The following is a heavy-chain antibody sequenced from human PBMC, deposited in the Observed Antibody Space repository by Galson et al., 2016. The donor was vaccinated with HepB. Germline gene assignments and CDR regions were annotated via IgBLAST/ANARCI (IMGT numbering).Heavy chain of an antibody. Sequence: SETLSLTCTVSGGSVSSSNHYWGWIRQPPGKGLEWIGNIYYSGSTYYSPSLKSRVTMSVDASKNQFSLRLRSVTAADTAVYYCARLSGIAVEPAALFYFDFWGQGTLVTVS. CDR1: GGSVSSSNHY. D-gene: IGHD2-2*01. V-gene: IGHV4-39*01. CDR2: IYYSGST. CDR3: ARLSGIAVEPAALFYFDF. J-gene: IGHJ4*02.